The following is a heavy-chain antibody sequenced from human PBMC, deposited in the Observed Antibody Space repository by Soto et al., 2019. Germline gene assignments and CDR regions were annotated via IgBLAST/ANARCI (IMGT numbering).Heavy chain of an antibody. D-gene: IGHD2-15*01. Sequence: EVKLVESGGGLVKPGGSLRLSCAASGFIFSSYRMNWVRQAPGKGLEWISSISTNSRFIYYAASVEGRFTVSRDNSNSSLYLQMHDMRAEDTAMYYWARKRVIGYYYCLDVWGQATTVTVSS. J-gene: IGHJ6*02. CDR2: ISTNSRFI. CDR3: ARKRVIGYYYCLDV. V-gene: IGHV3-21*02. CDR1: GFIFSSYR.